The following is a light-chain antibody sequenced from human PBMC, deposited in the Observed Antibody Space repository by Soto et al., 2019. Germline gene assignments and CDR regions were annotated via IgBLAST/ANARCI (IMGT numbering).Light chain of an antibody. CDR3: ISYTSTTNVRFV. J-gene: IGLJ1*01. Sequence: QSALAQPASVSGSPGQSITISCTGTSSDIGDSNFVSWYQHHPGKAPKLLIYDVSDRPSRISGRFSGSKSANTASLTISGLQAEDEAFYYCISYTSTTNVRFVFGTGTKLTVL. CDR1: SSDIGDSNF. CDR2: DVS. V-gene: IGLV2-14*01.